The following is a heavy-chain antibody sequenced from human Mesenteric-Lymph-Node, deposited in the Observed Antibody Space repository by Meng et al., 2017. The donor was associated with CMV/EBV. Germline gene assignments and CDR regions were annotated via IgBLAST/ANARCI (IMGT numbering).Heavy chain of an antibody. CDR3: ARAGGTIFGVATSYYGMDV. CDR2: ISSSSSYI. J-gene: IGHJ6*02. V-gene: IGHV3-21*01. Sequence: GESLKISCAASGFTFSSYSMNWVRQAPGKGLEWVSSISSSSSYIYYADSVKGRFTISRDNAKNSLYLQMNSPRAEDTAVYYCARAGGTIFGVATSYYGMDVWGQGTTVTVSS. CDR1: GFTFSSYS. D-gene: IGHD3-3*01.